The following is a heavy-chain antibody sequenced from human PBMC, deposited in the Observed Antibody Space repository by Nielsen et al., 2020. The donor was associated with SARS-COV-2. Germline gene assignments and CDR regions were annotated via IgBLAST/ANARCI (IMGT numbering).Heavy chain of an antibody. Sequence: SETLSLTCAVYGGSFSGYYWSWIRQPPGKGLEWIGEINHSGSTNYNPSLESRVTISVDTSKNQFSLKLSSVTAADTAVYYCARGARGIAVAGDNWFDPWGQGTLVTVSS. D-gene: IGHD6-19*01. V-gene: IGHV4-34*01. CDR2: INHSGST. CDR1: GGSFSGYY. CDR3: ARGARGIAVAGDNWFDP. J-gene: IGHJ5*02.